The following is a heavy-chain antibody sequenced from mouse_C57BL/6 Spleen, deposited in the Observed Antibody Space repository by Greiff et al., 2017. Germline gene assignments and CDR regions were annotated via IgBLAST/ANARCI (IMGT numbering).Heavy chain of an antibody. Sequence: QVQLKQSGPELVKPGASVKISCKASGYAFSSSWMNWVKQRPGKGLEWIGRIYPGDGDTNYNGKFKGKATLTADKSSSTAYMQLSSLTSEDSAVYFCARRYDYQGAMDYWGQGTSVTVSS. CDR1: GYAFSSSW. V-gene: IGHV1-82*01. CDR3: ARRYDYQGAMDY. J-gene: IGHJ4*01. D-gene: IGHD2-4*01. CDR2: IYPGDGDT.